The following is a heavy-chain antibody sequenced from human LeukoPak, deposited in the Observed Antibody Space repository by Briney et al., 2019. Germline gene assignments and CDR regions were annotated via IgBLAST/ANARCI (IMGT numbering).Heavy chain of an antibody. V-gene: IGHV3-30*02. Sequence: GGSLRLSCGASGFTFSNYGMLWVRQAPGKGLEWVAFIRYDGNNKLYADSMKGRFTISRDNSKNTLYLHINSLRAEDTAVYYCAKDNSRGSSSWYSDYWGQGTLVTVSS. CDR2: IRYDGNNK. CDR1: GFTFSNYG. J-gene: IGHJ4*02. D-gene: IGHD6-13*01. CDR3: AKDNSRGSSSWYSDY.